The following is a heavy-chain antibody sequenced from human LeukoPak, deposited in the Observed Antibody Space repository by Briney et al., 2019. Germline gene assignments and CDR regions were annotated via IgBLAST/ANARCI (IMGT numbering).Heavy chain of an antibody. CDR2: INPNSGGT. V-gene: IGHV1-2*02. D-gene: IGHD5-24*01. Sequence: ASVTVSCKASGYTFTGYYMHWVRQAPGQGLEWMGWINPNSGGTNYAQKFQGRVTMTRDTSISTAYMELSRLRSDDTAVYYCARDAEKRWLQMSAFDIWGQGTMVTVSS. CDR1: GYTFTGYY. CDR3: ARDAEKRWLQMSAFDI. J-gene: IGHJ3*02.